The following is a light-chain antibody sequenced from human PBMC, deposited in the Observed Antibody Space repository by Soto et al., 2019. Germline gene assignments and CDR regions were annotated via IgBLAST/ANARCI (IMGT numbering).Light chain of an antibody. J-gene: IGLJ2*01. Sequence: QSVLTQPPSASGSPGQSVTISCTGTSSDVGYYNYVSWYQQHPGKAPKLIIYEVNKRPSGVPDRFSGSKSGNTASLTVSGLHAEDEAEYYCTSYAVGINVVFGGGTKLTVL. V-gene: IGLV2-8*01. CDR1: SSDVGYYNY. CDR3: TSYAVGINVV. CDR2: EVN.